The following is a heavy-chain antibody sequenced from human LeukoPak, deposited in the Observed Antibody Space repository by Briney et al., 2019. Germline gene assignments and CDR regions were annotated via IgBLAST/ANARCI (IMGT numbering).Heavy chain of an antibody. CDR1: GYTFTSYD. D-gene: IGHD3-9*01. CDR2: MNPNSGNT. CDR3: ARGRGSVLRYFDWLYYFDY. J-gene: IGHJ4*02. Sequence: ASVKVSCKASGYTFTSYDINWVRQATGQGLELMGWMNPNSGNTGYAQKFQGRVTMTRNTSISTAYMELSSLRSEDTAVYYCARGRGSVLRYFDWLYYFDYWGQGTLVTVSS. V-gene: IGHV1-8*01.